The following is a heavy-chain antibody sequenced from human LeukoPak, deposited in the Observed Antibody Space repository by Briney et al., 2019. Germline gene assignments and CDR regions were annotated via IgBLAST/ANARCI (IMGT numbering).Heavy chain of an antibody. Sequence: SSVQVSCKASGGTFSSYAISWVRQAPGQGLEWMGGIIPIFGTANYAQKFQGRVTITADESTSTAYMELSSLRSEDTAVYYCARGSLQLYYFDYWGQGTLVTVSS. CDR3: ARGSLQLYYFDY. J-gene: IGHJ4*02. V-gene: IGHV1-69*01. CDR1: GGTFSSYA. CDR2: IIPIFGTA. D-gene: IGHD6-6*01.